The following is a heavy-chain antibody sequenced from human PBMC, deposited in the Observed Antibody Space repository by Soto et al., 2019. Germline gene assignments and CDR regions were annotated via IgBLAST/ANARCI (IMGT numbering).Heavy chain of an antibody. CDR2: ISGSDGST. CDR1: GFTFNSHA. Sequence: EVQLLESGGGLVQPGGSLRLSCAVSGFTFNSHAMSWVRQAPGKGLECVSTISGSDGSTNYADSVKGRFTISRYKPKSTLYLQMTSLRAEDTAVYYCAKDLQFSGWLSAQTFDYWGQGTQVTVSS. CDR3: AKDLQFSGWLSAQTFDY. D-gene: IGHD6-19*01. J-gene: IGHJ4*02. V-gene: IGHV3-23*01.